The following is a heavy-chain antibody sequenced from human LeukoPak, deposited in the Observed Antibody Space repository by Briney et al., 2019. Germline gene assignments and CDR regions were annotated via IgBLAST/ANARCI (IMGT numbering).Heavy chain of an antibody. D-gene: IGHD5-12*01. V-gene: IGHV3-23*01. CDR3: AKGGFFSFDM. CDR1: GFTFSTYD. J-gene: IGHJ3*02. Sequence: GGSLRLSCAASGFTFSTYDMSWFRQTPGKGLEWVSAISGSHAGRQGTTYYADSVMGRFTISRDNSKSTLDLQMHSLRAEDTAIYFCAKGGFFSFDMWGQGTKVTVSS. CDR2: ISGSHAGRQGTT.